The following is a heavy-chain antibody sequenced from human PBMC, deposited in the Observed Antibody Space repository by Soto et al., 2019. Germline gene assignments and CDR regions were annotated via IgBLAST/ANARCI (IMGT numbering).Heavy chain of an antibody. J-gene: IGHJ4*02. CDR3: ARESRYYDSSGYYYLDY. CDR1: GYTFTSYY. Sequence: GASVKVSCKASGYTFTSYYMHWVRQAPGQGLEWMGIINPSGGSTSYAQKFQGRVTMTRDTSTSTVYMELSSLRSEDTAVYYCARESRYYDSSGYYYLDYWGQGTLVTVSA. V-gene: IGHV1-46*01. D-gene: IGHD3-22*01. CDR2: INPSGGST.